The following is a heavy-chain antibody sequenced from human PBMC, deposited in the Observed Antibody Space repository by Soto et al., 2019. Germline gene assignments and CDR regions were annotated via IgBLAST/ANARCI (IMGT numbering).Heavy chain of an antibody. CDR3: AKDRVPAASPRGYFDL. J-gene: IGHJ2*01. V-gene: IGHV3-23*01. CDR1: GFTFSSYA. CDR2: ISGSGGST. Sequence: EVQLLESGGGLVQPGGSLRLSCAASGFTFSSYAMSWVRQAPGKGLEWVSAISGSGGSTYYADSVKGRFTISRDNSKNTLYLQMNSLRAEDTAVYYCAKDRVPAASPRGYFDLWGRGTLVTVSS. D-gene: IGHD2-2*01.